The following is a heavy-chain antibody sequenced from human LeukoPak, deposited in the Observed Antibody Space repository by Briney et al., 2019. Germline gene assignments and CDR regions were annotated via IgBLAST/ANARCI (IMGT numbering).Heavy chain of an antibody. CDR1: GYIFTAYY. D-gene: IGHD5-24*01. CDR3: ARGEIDGPDFDQ. V-gene: IGHV1-2*02. CDR2: INGNSGGT. Sequence: ASVKVSCKASGYIFTAYYMHWVRQAPGQGPEWMGWINGNSGGTNYAQKFRGRVTMTRDTSITTAYMEVSGLRSDDTAVYFCARGEIDGPDFDQWGQGTLVTVSS. J-gene: IGHJ4*02.